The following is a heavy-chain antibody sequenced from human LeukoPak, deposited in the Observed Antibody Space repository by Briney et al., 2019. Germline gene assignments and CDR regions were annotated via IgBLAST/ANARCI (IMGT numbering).Heavy chain of an antibody. V-gene: IGHV3-30*18. CDR3: AKDGPRYCSSTSCYLVDP. CDR2: ISYDGSNK. J-gene: IGHJ5*02. CDR1: GFTFSSYG. D-gene: IGHD2-2*01. Sequence: GGSLRLSCAASGFTFSSYGMDWVRQAPGKGLEWVAVISYDGSNKYYADSVKGRFTISRDNSKNTLYLQMNSLRAEDTAVYYCAKDGPRYCSSTSCYLVDPWGQGTLVTVSS.